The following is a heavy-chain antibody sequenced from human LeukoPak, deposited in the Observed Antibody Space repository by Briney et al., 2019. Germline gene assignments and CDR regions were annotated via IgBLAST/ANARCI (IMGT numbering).Heavy chain of an antibody. Sequence: GASLQISCKGSGYSFNNYWIAWVRQLPGKGLEWMGIIYPGDSDTKYSPSFQGQVTFSADKSISTAYLQWSSLKASDTAMYYCARRRDGYNIDYWGQGTLVTVSS. CDR1: GYSFNNYW. D-gene: IGHD5-24*01. V-gene: IGHV5-51*01. J-gene: IGHJ4*02. CDR2: IYPGDSDT. CDR3: ARRRDGYNIDY.